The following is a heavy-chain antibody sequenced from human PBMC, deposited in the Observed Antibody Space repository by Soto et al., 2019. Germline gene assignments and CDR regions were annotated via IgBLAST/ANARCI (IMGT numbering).Heavy chain of an antibody. J-gene: IGHJ5*02. CDR1: GGPISSGGYY. CDR2: IYYSGST. CDR3: ARDPGGEGWYDP. Sequence: QVQLQESGPGLVKPSQTLSLTCTVSGGPISSGGYYWGWIRQHPGKGLEWIGYIYYSGSTYYNPSLKSRVTISVDTSKNQFSLKLSSVTAADTAVYYCARDPGGEGWYDPWGQGTLVTVSS. D-gene: IGHD2-21*01. V-gene: IGHV4-31*03.